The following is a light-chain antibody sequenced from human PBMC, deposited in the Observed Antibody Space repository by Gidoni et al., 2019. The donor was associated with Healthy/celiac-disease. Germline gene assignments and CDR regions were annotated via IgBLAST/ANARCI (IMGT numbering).Light chain of an antibody. CDR3: QQYGSSPMYT. CDR1: QSVSSSY. J-gene: IGKJ2*01. CDR2: GAS. V-gene: IGKV3-20*01. Sequence: EIVLTQSPGTLSLSPGERATLSCRASQSVSSSYLAWYQQKPGQAPRLLIYGASSRDTGIPDRFSGSGSGTDFTLTISRLEPEDFAMYYCQQYGSSPMYTFXXXTKLEIK.